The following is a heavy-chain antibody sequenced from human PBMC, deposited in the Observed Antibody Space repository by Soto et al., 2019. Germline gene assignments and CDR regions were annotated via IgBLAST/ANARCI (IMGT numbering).Heavy chain of an antibody. V-gene: IGHV3-23*05. D-gene: IGHD5-18*01. J-gene: IGHJ4*02. CDR2: IDNSGGIT. CDR1: GFTFSTYA. Sequence: PGGSLRLSCAASGFTFSTYAMSWVRQAPGKGLEWVSTIDNSGGITYYADSVKGRFTISRDNSKNTLYLQMNSLRAEDTAVYYRAKGGYNYGFLFDCWGQGTLVTVS. CDR3: AKGGYNYGFLFDC.